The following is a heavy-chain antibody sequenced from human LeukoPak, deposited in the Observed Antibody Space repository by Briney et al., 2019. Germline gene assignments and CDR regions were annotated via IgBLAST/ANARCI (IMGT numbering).Heavy chain of an antibody. CDR1: GFTFSNYG. CDR2: ISASGGST. V-gene: IGHV3-23*01. CDR3: AIPGHGSSWFPFDY. D-gene: IGHD6-13*01. J-gene: IGHJ4*02. Sequence: GGSLRLSCATSGFTFSNYGMSWVRQAPGKGLEWVSGISASGGSTYYADSVKGRFTISRDKSKSTLYLQMNSLRAEDTAVYHCAIPGHGSSWFPFDYWGQGTLVTVSS.